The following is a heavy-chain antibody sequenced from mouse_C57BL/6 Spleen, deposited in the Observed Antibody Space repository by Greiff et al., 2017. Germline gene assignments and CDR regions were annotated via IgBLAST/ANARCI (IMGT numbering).Heavy chain of an antibody. D-gene: IGHD1-1*01. CDR2: IDPSDSYT. J-gene: IGHJ3*01. CDR1: GYTFTSYW. Sequence: QVQLQQPGAELVRPGTSVKLSCKASGYTFTSYWMHWVKQRPGQGLEWIGVIDPSDSYTNYNQKFKGKATLTVDTSSSTAYMQLSSLTSEDSAVYDCARAPPFRYYGSSPLAYWGQGTLVTVSA. CDR3: ARAPPFRYYGSSPLAY. V-gene: IGHV1-59*01.